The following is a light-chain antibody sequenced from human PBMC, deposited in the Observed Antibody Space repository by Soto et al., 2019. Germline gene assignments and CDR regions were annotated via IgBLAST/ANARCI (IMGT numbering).Light chain of an antibody. CDR1: QSIGRN. J-gene: IGKJ1*01. V-gene: IGKV1-39*01. CDR3: QQSYNTPWT. CDR2: AAS. Sequence: DIQVSQSPSALSASVRDRVTITCRSSQSIGRNLNWYLQKPGKAPKLLVYAASHLQSGVPSRFSGGGSGTAFTLIISSLQPEDSATYYCQQSYNTPWTFGQGTKVDIK.